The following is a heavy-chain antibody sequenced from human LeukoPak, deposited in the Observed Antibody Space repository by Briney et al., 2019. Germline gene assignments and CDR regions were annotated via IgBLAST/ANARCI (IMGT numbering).Heavy chain of an antibody. CDR2: INHSGST. V-gene: IGHV4-34*01. J-gene: IGHJ5*02. CDR1: GGSFSVYY. D-gene: IGHD6-13*01. Sequence: SETLSLTCAVCGGSFSVYYWSWIRQPQGKGLEWIGEINHSGSTNYNPSLKSRVTISVDTSKNQFSLKLSSVTAADTAVYYCASSSPNHWFDPWGQGTLVTVSS. CDR3: ASSSPNHWFDP.